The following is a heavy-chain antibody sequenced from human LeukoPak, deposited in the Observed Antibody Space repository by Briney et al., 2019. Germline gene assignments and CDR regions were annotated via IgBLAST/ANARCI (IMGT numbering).Heavy chain of an antibody. V-gene: IGHV3-48*02. D-gene: IGHD3-9*01. J-gene: IGHJ4*02. Sequence: PGGSLRLSCATSGFIFTDYPMNGVRQAPGKGLEWISNIRTTAEGAKYAYYADSVKGRVTISRDDGKNTLYLHMNSLRDDDTAVYYCARDQRYAFDYWGQGILVTVSS. CDR1: GFIFTDYP. CDR2: IRTTAEGAKYA. CDR3: ARDQRYAFDY.